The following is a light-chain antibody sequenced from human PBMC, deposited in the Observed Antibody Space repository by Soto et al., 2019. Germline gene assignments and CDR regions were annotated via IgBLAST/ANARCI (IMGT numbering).Light chain of an antibody. V-gene: IGKV3-20*01. J-gene: IGKJ2*01. Sequence: EIVLTQSPGTLSLSPGERATLSCRASQSVSSSYLAWYQQKPGQAPRLLIYGASSRATRIPDRFSGSGSGTDFPLTISRLEPEDFAVYYCQQYGSSPMYTFGQGTKLEIK. CDR2: GAS. CDR1: QSVSSSY. CDR3: QQYGSSPMYT.